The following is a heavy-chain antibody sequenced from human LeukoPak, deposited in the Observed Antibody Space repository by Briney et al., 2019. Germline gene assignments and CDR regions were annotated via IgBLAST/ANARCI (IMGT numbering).Heavy chain of an antibody. CDR3: ARERSAAGTPFEDY. V-gene: IGHV3-21*01. CDR1: GFTSSSYS. CDR2: ISSSSSYI. D-gene: IGHD6-13*01. Sequence: GGSLRLSCAASGFTSSSYSMNWVRQAPGKGLEWVSSISSSSSYIYYADSVKGRFTISRDNAKNSLYLQMNSLRAEDTAVYYCARERSAAGTPFEDYWGQGTLVTVSS. J-gene: IGHJ4*02.